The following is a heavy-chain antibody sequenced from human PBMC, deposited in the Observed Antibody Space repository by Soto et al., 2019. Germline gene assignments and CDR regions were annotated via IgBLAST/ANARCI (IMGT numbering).Heavy chain of an antibody. CDR3: ARDYSGHGMDV. CDR1: GYTFTAYH. CDR2: INPNSGGA. Sequence: GASVKVSCKTSGYTFTAYHIHWVRQAPGQGLEWMGWINPNSGGANYAQKFEGRVTMTRDTSIITVYMELSRLGSDDTALYYCARDYSGHGMDVWGQGTTVTAP. D-gene: IGHD1-26*01. V-gene: IGHV1-2*02. J-gene: IGHJ6*02.